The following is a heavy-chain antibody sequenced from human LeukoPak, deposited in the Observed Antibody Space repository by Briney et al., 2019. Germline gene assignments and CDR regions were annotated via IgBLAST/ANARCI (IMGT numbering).Heavy chain of an antibody. V-gene: IGHV3-30-3*01. CDR2: ISYDGSNK. CDR1: GFTFSSYA. D-gene: IGHD5-18*01. Sequence: PGRSLRLSCAASGFTFSSYAMHWVRQAPGKGLEWVAVISYDGSNKYYADSVKGRFTISRDNSKNTLYLQMNSLRVEDTAVYYCASDREDTANLHCFDYWGQGTLVTVSS. J-gene: IGHJ4*02. CDR3: ASDREDTANLHCFDY.